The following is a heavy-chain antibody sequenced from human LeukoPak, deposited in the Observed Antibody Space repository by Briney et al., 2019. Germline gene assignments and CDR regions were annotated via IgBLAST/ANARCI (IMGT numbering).Heavy chain of an antibody. V-gene: IGHV3-48*03. CDR3: AELGITMIGGV. D-gene: IGHD3-10*02. CDR1: GFTFISYE. Sequence: GGSLRLSCAASGFTFISYEMNWVRQAPGKGLEGGAYISSSGSTIYYADAVKGRFTISRDNAKNSLYLQMNSLSAEDTAVYYCAELGITMIGGVWGKGTTVTISS. J-gene: IGHJ6*04. CDR2: ISSSGSTI.